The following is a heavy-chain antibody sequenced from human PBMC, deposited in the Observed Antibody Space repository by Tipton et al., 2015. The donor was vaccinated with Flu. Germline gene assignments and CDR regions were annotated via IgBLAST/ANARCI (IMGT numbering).Heavy chain of an antibody. CDR3: ARHGSYYFDY. J-gene: IGHJ4*02. D-gene: IGHD2-15*01. CDR1: GGSISTSGYY. Sequence: LRLSCTVSGGSISTSGYYWGWIRQPPGKGLEWIGSIRYGGSSYYTPFLKSRVTISVDTSKNQFSLKLSSVNAADTAVYYCARHGSYYFDYWGQGTLVTVSS. CDR2: IRYGGSS. V-gene: IGHV4-39*07.